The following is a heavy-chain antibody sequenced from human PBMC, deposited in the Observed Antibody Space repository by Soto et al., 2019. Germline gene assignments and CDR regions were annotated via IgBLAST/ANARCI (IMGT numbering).Heavy chain of an antibody. CDR2: ISGSGGST. V-gene: IGHV3-23*01. Sequence: GGSLRLSCAASGFTFSSYAMSWVRQAPGKGLEWVSAISGSGGSTYYADSVKGRFTISRDNSKNTLYLQMNSLRAEDTAVYYCAKEVPLWSIDKYYFDYWGQGTLVTVSS. CDR3: AKEVPLWSIDKYYFDY. CDR1: GFTFSSYA. J-gene: IGHJ4*02. D-gene: IGHD5-18*01.